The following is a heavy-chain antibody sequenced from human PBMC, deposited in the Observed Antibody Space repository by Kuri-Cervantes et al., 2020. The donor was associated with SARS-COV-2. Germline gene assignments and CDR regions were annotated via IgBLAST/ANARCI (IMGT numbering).Heavy chain of an antibody. D-gene: IGHD5-12*01. CDR3: AREPQGYSGYDYLDY. Sequence: GESLKISCAASGFTISSYNMNWVRQAPGKGLEWVSSLSSSSSYIYYADSVKGRFTISRGDTKNSLYLQMNSLRAEDTAVYYCAREPQGYSGYDYLDYWGQGTLVTVSS. J-gene: IGHJ4*02. CDR1: GFTISSYN. CDR2: LSSSSSYI. V-gene: IGHV3-21*01.